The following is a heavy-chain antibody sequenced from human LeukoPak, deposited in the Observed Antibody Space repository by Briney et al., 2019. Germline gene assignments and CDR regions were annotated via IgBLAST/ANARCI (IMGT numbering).Heavy chain of an antibody. CDR2: IRYDGSNK. J-gene: IGHJ4*02. CDR1: GFTFSSYG. CDR3: ARDWDDSSGYWYDY. Sequence: PGGSLRLSCAASGFTFSSYGMHWVRQAPGKGLEWVAFIRYDGSNKYYADSVKGRFTISRDNSKNTLYLQMKTLRSEDTAVYYCARDWDDSSGYWYDYWGQGTLVTVSS. D-gene: IGHD3-22*01. V-gene: IGHV3-30*02.